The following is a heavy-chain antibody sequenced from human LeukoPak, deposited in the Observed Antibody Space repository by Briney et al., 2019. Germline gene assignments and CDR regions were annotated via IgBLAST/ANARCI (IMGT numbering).Heavy chain of an antibody. D-gene: IGHD6-6*01. J-gene: IGHJ4*02. CDR3: ARGSIAARRGVDY. CDR2: IYYSGNT. CDR1: GGSISSYY. Sequence: SSETLSLTCTVSGGSISSYYWSWIRQPPGKGLEWIGYIYYSGNTNYSPSLKSRVTISVDTSKNQFSLKLSSVTAADTAVYYCARGSIAARRGVDYWGQGTLVTVSS. V-gene: IGHV4-59*01.